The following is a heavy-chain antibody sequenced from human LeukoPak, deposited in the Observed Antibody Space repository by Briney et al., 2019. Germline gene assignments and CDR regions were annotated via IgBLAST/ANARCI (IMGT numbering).Heavy chain of an antibody. Sequence: ASVKVSCKASGYTFTSYDINWVRQATGQGLEWMGWMNPNSGNTGYAQKFQGRVTMTRNTSISTAYMELSSLRSEDTAVYYCARGPPNYSSGWYLFDYWGQGTLVTVSS. D-gene: IGHD6-13*01. CDR2: MNPNSGNT. V-gene: IGHV1-8*01. CDR3: ARGPPNYSSGWYLFDY. CDR1: GYTFTSYD. J-gene: IGHJ4*02.